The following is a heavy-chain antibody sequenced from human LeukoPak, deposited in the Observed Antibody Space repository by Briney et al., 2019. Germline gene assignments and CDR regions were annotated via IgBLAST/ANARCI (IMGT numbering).Heavy chain of an antibody. CDR1: GYTFTGYY. V-gene: IGHV1-2*02. J-gene: IGHJ4*02. CDR3: ARSPKRGVYVWGSYPHLHFDY. Sequence: GASVKVSCKASGYTFTGYYMHWVRQAPGQGLEWMGWINPNSGGTNYAQKFQGRVTMTRDTSISTAYMELSRLRSDDTAVYYCARSPKRGVYVWGSYPHLHFDYWGQGTLVTVSS. D-gene: IGHD3-16*02. CDR2: INPNSGGT.